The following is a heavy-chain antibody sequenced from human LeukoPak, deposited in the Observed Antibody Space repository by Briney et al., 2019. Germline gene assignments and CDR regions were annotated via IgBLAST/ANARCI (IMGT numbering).Heavy chain of an antibody. Sequence: GGSLRLSCVASGLPIADFAMHWVSQAPGKGLEWVSLISGDGVSTFYADSVKGRFSISRDNSKNSLYLEMNSLRTEDAAMYYCAKESGKFDYWGQGTLVAVSS. CDR2: ISGDGVST. CDR3: AKESGKFDY. CDR1: GLPIADFA. V-gene: IGHV3-43*02. J-gene: IGHJ4*02.